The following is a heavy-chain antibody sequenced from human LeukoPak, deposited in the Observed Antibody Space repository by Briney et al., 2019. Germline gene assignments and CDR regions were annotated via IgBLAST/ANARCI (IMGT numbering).Heavy chain of an antibody. CDR3: AKEGIAAAGYPYYFDY. CDR2: ISYDGSNK. V-gene: IGHV3-30*18. Sequence: GGSLRLFCAASGFTFSSYGMHWVRQAPGKGLEWVAVISYDGSNKYYADSVKGRFTISRDNSKNTLYLQMNSLRAEDTAVYYCAKEGIAAAGYPYYFDYWGQGTLVTVS. J-gene: IGHJ4*02. D-gene: IGHD6-13*01. CDR1: GFTFSSYG.